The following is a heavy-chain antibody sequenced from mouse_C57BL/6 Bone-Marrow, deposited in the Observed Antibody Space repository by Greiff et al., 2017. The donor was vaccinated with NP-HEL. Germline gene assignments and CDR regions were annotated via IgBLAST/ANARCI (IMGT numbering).Heavy chain of an antibody. V-gene: IGHV1-55*01. D-gene: IGHD4-1*01. CDR3: ATNWACYFDY. J-gene: IGHJ2*01. CDR2: IYPGSGST. Sequence: GAELVKPGASVRMSCMASGYTFTSYWITWVKQRPGQGLEWIGDIYPGSGSTNYNEKFKSKATLTVDTSSSTAYMQLSSLTSEDSAVYYCATNWACYFDYWGQGTTLTVSS. CDR1: GYTFTSYW.